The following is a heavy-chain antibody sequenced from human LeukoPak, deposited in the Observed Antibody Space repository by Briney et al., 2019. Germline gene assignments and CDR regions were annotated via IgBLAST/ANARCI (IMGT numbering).Heavy chain of an antibody. Sequence: GGSLRLSCAASGFTFSSYSMNWVRQAPGKGLEWVSSISSSSSYIYYADSVKGRFTISRDNAKNSLYLQMNSLRAEDTAVYYCARAGHYYDSSGYYRDHAFDIWDQGTMVTVSS. J-gene: IGHJ3*02. CDR3: ARAGHYYDSSGYYRDHAFDI. V-gene: IGHV3-21*01. CDR1: GFTFSSYS. D-gene: IGHD3-22*01. CDR2: ISSSSSYI.